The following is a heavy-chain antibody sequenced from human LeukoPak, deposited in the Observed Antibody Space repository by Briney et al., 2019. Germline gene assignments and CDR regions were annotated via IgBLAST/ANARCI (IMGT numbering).Heavy chain of an antibody. Sequence: RGSLRLSCAASGFTFSSYAMHWVRQAPGKGLEWVAVISYDGSNKYYADSVKGRFTISRDNSKNTLYLQMNSLRAEDTAVYYCATHTAMDDYFDYWGQGTLVTVSS. CDR3: ATHTAMDDYFDY. CDR1: GFTFSSYA. V-gene: IGHV3-30-3*01. CDR2: ISYDGSNK. D-gene: IGHD5-18*01. J-gene: IGHJ4*02.